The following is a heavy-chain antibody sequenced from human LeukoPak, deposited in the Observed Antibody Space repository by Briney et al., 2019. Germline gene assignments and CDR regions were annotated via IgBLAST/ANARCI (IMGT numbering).Heavy chain of an antibody. Sequence: SETLSLTCAVYGGSLSGHYWSWIRQPPGKGLEWIGESNHSGSTNYNPSLKSRVTISVDTSKKQFSLKLSSATAAHTAVYYCARVRMMFDYWGQGTLVPVSS. J-gene: IGHJ4*02. CDR1: GGSLSGHY. CDR3: ARVRMMFDY. D-gene: IGHD3-16*01. CDR2: SNHSGST. V-gene: IGHV4-34*01.